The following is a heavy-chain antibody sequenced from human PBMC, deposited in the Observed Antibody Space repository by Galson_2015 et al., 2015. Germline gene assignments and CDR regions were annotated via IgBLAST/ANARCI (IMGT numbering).Heavy chain of an antibody. V-gene: IGHV3-49*04. CDR1: GFTFGDYA. D-gene: IGHD6-19*01. J-gene: IGHJ4*02. Sequence: SLRLSCAASGFTFGDYAMSWVRQAPGKGLEWVGFIRSKAYGGTTEYAASVKGRFTISRDDSKSIAYLQMNSLKTEDTAVYYCTRWDSRIALAGRVVYYFDYWGQGTLVTVSS. CDR2: IRSKAYGGTT. CDR3: TRWDSRIALAGRVVYYFDY.